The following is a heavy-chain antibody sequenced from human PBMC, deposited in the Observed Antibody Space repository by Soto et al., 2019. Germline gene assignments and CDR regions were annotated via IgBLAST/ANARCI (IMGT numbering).Heavy chain of an antibody. CDR2: VSYSGST. D-gene: IGHD6-19*01. Sequence: SETLSLTCSLSGGTLGVYYWRWIRQPPGKALEWIGYVSYSGSTDYHPSLKSRVSISIDTSKNQFSLKMISVTAADTAVYYCARHGSASGWFLFDPWGQGALVTVSS. CDR3: ARHGSASGWFLFDP. V-gene: IGHV4-59*08. J-gene: IGHJ5*02. CDR1: GGTLGVYY.